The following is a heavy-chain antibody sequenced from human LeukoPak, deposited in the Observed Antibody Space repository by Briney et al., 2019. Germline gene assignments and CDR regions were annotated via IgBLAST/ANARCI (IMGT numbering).Heavy chain of an antibody. CDR1: GFTFSSYA. V-gene: IGHV3-30-3*01. CDR2: ISYDGGNK. CDR3: AREVLLRTVPPAS. Sequence: GGSLRLSCAASGFTFSSYAMHWVRQAPGKGLEWVAVISYDGGNKYYADSVKGRFTISRDNAKNSLYLQMNSLRAEDTAVYYCAREVLLRTVPPASWGQGTLVTVSS. D-gene: IGHD2/OR15-2a*01. J-gene: IGHJ5*02.